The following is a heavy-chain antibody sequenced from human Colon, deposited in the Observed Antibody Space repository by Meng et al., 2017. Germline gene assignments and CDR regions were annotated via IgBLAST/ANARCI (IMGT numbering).Heavy chain of an antibody. CDR1: GYSFTTYW. CDR3: ARLSYYYDTSGYYNAWFDP. Sequence: GESPQIPCKISGYSFTTYWIAWVRQVPGKGLEWMGMLFPGDSATRFSPSDQGQATLSVDKSISTAYLQWSSLKASDTGIYYYARLSYYYDTSGYYNAWFDPWGQGTLVTVSS. D-gene: IGHD3-22*01. CDR2: LFPGDSAT. V-gene: IGHV5-51*01. J-gene: IGHJ5*02.